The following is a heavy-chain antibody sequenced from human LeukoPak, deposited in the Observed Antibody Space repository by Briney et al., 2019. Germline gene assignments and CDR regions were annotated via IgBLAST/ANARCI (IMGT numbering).Heavy chain of an antibody. V-gene: IGHV3-23*01. CDR1: GFTFSSYA. CDR2: ISGSGVST. Sequence: GGSLRLSCAASGFTFSSYAMSWVRQAPGKGLEWVSAISGSGVSTFYAESVKGRVTITRDNSKNTLYLQMNILRAEDTAVYYCAKTLGYCTTTSCFPYYGMDVWGKGTTGTVS. CDR3: AKTLGYCTTTSCFPYYGMDV. D-gene: IGHD2-2*01. J-gene: IGHJ6*04.